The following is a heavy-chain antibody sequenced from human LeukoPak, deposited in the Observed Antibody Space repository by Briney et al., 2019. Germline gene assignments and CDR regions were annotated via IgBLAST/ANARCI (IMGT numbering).Heavy chain of an antibody. CDR1: GSTFSSYS. V-gene: IGHV3-48*01. D-gene: IGHD2-2*01. Sequence: GGSLRLSCAASGSTFSSYSMNWVRQAPGKGLEWVSYISSSSSTIYYADSVKGRFTISRDNAKNSLYLQMNSLRAEDTAVYYCAKGGYCSTTSCYGSHNWFDPWGQGTLVTVSS. J-gene: IGHJ5*02. CDR2: ISSSSSTI. CDR3: AKGGYCSTTSCYGSHNWFDP.